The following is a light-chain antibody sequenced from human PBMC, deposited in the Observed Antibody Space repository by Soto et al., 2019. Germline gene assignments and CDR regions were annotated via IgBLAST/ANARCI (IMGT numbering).Light chain of an antibody. CDR2: GAS. Sequence: EIVLTQSPGTLSLSPGERATLSCRAIQSVQFNYVAWYQQKPGQAPRLLIYGASSRATGIPDRFSGSGSGTDFTLTISSLEPEDFAVYYCQQRSNWPPITFGQGTRLEIK. J-gene: IGKJ5*01. CDR1: QSVQFNY. V-gene: IGKV3D-20*02. CDR3: QQRSNWPPIT.